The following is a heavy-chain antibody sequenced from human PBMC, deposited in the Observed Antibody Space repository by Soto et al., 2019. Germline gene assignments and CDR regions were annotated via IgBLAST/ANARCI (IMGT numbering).Heavy chain of an antibody. CDR2: INHSGST. CDR1: GGSFSGYY. V-gene: IGHV4-34*01. J-gene: IGHJ3*01. CDR3: ARQESYYYDSSGYAFDL. Sequence: PSETLSLTCAVYGGSFSGYYWSWIRQPPGKGLEWIGEINHSGSTNYNPSLKSRVTISVDTSKNQFSLKLSSVTAADTAGYYFARQESYYYDSSGYAFDLWGQGTMGTVS. D-gene: IGHD3-22*01.